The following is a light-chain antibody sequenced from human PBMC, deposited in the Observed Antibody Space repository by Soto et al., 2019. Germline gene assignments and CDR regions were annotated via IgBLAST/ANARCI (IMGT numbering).Light chain of an antibody. CDR3: HSYAKRIRVV. CDR1: SNDIGPYNY. CDR2: GVT. Sequence: QSALTQPASVSGSPGQSITISCTGTSNDIGPYNYVSWYQQHPGKAPKLLIYGVTNRPSGVYDRFSGSKSGMTASLTISGFPAEEGGGYYCHSYAKRIRVVFGGGTKVTVL. J-gene: IGLJ2*01. V-gene: IGLV2-14*03.